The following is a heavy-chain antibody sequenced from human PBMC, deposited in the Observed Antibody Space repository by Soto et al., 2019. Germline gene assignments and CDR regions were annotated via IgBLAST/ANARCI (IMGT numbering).Heavy chain of an antibody. CDR3: ARYSYGSPYYYYGMDV. D-gene: IGHD5-18*01. Sequence: GGSLRLSCAASGFTFSSYWMSWVRQAPGKGLEWVANIKQDGSEKYYVDSVKGRFTISRDNAKNSLYLQMNSLRAEDTAVYYCARYSYGSPYYYYGMDVWGQGTTVTVSS. CDR1: GFTFSSYW. J-gene: IGHJ6*02. V-gene: IGHV3-7*01. CDR2: IKQDGSEK.